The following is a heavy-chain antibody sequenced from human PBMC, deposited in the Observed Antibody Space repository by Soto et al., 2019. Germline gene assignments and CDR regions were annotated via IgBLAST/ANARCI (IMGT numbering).Heavy chain of an antibody. V-gene: IGHV3-72*01. Sequence: LRLSCAGSGFTLSDHYINWVRQAPGKGLEWVGRSRDRAQGYSTAYAASVKDRFTTSRDGSKNLVYLQMNSLKTEDTAVYYCASKLTFGASSDYWGQGTLVTVSS. CDR2: SRDRAQGYST. D-gene: IGHD3-10*01. J-gene: IGHJ4*02. CDR3: ASKLTFGASSDY. CDR1: GFTLSDHY.